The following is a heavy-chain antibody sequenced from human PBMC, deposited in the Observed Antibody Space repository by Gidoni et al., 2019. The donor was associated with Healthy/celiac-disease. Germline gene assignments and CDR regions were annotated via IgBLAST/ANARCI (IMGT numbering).Heavy chain of an antibody. J-gene: IGHJ3*02. D-gene: IGHD2-2*02. Sequence: EVQLLESGGGLVQPGGSLRLSCAASGFTFSSYAMSWVRQAPGKGLAWVSAISGSGGSTYYADSVKGRFTISRDNSKNTLYLQMNSLRAEDTAVYYCAKVITSDIVVVPAAIPGAFDIWGQGTMVTVSS. CDR1: GFTFSSYA. CDR3: AKVITSDIVVVPAAIPGAFDI. CDR2: ISGSGGST. V-gene: IGHV3-23*01.